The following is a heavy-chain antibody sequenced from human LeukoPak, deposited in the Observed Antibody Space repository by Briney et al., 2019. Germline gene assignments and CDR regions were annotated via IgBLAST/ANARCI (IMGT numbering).Heavy chain of an antibody. D-gene: IGHD6-13*01. Sequence: ASVKVSCKASGYTFTGYYMHWVRQAPGQGLEWMGWINPNSGGTNYAQKFQGRVTMTTDTSTSTAYMELRSLRSDDTAVYYCARDSRIAAAGGPYYYYYYMDVWGKGTTVTVSS. J-gene: IGHJ6*03. CDR3: ARDSRIAAAGGPYYYYYYMDV. CDR2: INPNSGGT. CDR1: GYTFTGYY. V-gene: IGHV1-2*02.